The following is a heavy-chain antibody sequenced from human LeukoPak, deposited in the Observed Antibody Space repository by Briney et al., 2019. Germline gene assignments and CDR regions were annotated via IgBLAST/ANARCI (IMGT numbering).Heavy chain of an antibody. CDR3: ARGEHDILTGYSIDY. Sequence: PGGSLRLSCAASGFTFSSYGMHWVRQAPGKGLEWVAVIWYDGSNKYYADSVKGRFTISRDNSKNTLYLQMNSLRAEDTAVYYCARGEHDILTGYSIDYWGQGTLVTVSS. CDR2: IWYDGSNK. J-gene: IGHJ4*02. D-gene: IGHD3-9*01. CDR1: GFTFSSYG. V-gene: IGHV3-33*01.